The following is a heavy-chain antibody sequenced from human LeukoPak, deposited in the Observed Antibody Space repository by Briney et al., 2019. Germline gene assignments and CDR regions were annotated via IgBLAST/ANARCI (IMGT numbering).Heavy chain of an antibody. J-gene: IGHJ2*01. D-gene: IGHD4-17*01. Sequence: GESLKISCKASEYSFTNYWIGWVRQMPGKGLEWMGIIYPGDSDTRYSPSFQGRVTISADKSISTAHLQWSSLKASDTAIYYCARRLTVTTSPTNWYFDLWGRGTLVTVSS. CDR3: ARRLTVTTSPTNWYFDL. CDR1: EYSFTNYW. CDR2: IYPGDSDT. V-gene: IGHV5-51*01.